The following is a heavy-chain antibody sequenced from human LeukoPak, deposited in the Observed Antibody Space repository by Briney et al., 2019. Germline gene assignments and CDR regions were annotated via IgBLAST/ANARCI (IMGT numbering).Heavy chain of an antibody. Sequence: GGSLRLSCAASGFTFSSYSMNWVRQAPGKGLEWVSSISSSSSHIYYADSVKGRFTISRDNAKNSLYLQMNSLRAEDTAVYYCARQGPSYGDYDYWGQGTLVTVSS. CDR3: ARQGPSYGDYDY. V-gene: IGHV3-21*01. D-gene: IGHD4-17*01. J-gene: IGHJ4*02. CDR1: GFTFSSYS. CDR2: ISSSSSHI.